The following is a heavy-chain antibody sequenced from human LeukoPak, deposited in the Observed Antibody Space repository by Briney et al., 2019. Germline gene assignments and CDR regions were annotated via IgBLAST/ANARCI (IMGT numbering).Heavy chain of an antibody. J-gene: IGHJ6*02. CDR2: INSSSSTT. CDR3: ARGVKVRGVNYYGMDV. CDR1: GFTFSTYS. Sequence: PGGSLRLSCAASGFTFSTYSMNWVRQAPGKGLEWGSYINSSSSTTFYADSVKGRFTISRDDAKNSLYLQMNSLRAEDTAVYYCARGVKVRGVNYYGMDVWGQGTTVTVSS. D-gene: IGHD3-10*01. V-gene: IGHV3-48*04.